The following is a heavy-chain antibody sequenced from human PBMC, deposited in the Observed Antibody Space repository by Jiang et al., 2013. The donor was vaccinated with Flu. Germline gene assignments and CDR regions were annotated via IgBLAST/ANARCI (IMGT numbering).Heavy chain of an antibody. Sequence: VQLLESGGGLVQPGGSLRLSCEASGFTFRSYAMGWVRQAPGKGLEWVSVISGSGDETYFADSVKGRFTVSRDNSKNTLYLHMNGLRAEDTALYYCAKVWVLLYFGGHTPFEYWGQGTLVTVSS. J-gene: IGHJ4*02. CDR1: GFTFRSYA. D-gene: IGHD3-10*01. V-gene: IGHV3-23*01. CDR2: ISGSGDET. CDR3: AKVWVLLYFGGHTPFEY.